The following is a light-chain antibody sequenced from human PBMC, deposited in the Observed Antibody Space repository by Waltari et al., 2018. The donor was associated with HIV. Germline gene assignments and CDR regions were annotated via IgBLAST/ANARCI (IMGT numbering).Light chain of an antibody. CDR1: ELGDKY. CDR3: QAWGTSTSGV. J-gene: IGLJ2*01. CDR2: QDN. Sequence: YEVTQPPSVAVSPGQTASITCSGYELGDKYTCWYQQRPGQSPLLIIYQDNKRPSGSPERFSASNSGHTATLTISGTLPMDEADYYCQAWGTSTSGVFGRGTKLTVL. V-gene: IGLV3-1*01.